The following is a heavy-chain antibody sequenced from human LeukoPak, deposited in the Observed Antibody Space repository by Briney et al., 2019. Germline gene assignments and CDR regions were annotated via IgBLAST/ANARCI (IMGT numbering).Heavy chain of an antibody. Sequence: SETLSLTCTVSGGSINSYYWSWLRQPPGKGLEWIGYIYYSGSTDYNPSLKSRVTVSVGTSKNQFSLKLSSVTAADTAVYYCARVRALSYYDSSGDLFYFDYWGQGTLVIVSS. CDR3: ARVRALSYYDSSGDLFYFDY. CDR1: GGSINSYY. D-gene: IGHD3-22*01. CDR2: IYYSGST. V-gene: IGHV4-59*01. J-gene: IGHJ4*02.